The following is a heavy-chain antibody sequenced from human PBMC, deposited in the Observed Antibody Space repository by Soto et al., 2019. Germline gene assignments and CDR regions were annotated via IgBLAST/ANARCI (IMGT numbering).Heavy chain of an antibody. Sequence: EVQLVESGGGLVQPGESLRLSCAASGFTFSYHWMHWVRQAPGKGLVWVSRIHSDGSSTPYADSVKGRFSISRDNARNTVYRQMNSLRAEDTAVYYCARGDRGAFDLWGQGTVLTVSS. CDR2: IHSDGSST. J-gene: IGHJ3*01. V-gene: IGHV3-74*01. D-gene: IGHD1-26*01. CDR3: ARGDRGAFDL. CDR1: GFTFSYHW.